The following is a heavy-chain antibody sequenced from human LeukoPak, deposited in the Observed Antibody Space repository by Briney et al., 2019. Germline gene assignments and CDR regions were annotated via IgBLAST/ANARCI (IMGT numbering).Heavy chain of an antibody. Sequence: PSETLSLTCTVSGGSISSYYWSWIRQPPGKGLEWIGYIYYSGSTNYNPSLKGRVTISVDTSKNQFSLKLSSVTAADTAVYYCAAVNRSSGSYNRLDYWGQGTLVTVSS. V-gene: IGHV4-59*01. J-gene: IGHJ4*02. CDR2: IYYSGST. CDR1: GGSISSYY. CDR3: AAVNRSSGSYNRLDY. D-gene: IGHD1-26*01.